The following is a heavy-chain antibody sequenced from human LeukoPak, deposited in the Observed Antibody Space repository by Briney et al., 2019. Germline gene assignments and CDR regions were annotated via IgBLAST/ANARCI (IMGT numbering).Heavy chain of an antibody. J-gene: IGHJ3*01. Sequence: SETLSLTCTVSGYSISSGRYWAWIRQPPGKGLEWIGSITHSGYTNYNPSLKSRVTISVDMSKNHFSLQLSSVTAPDTALYYCAREELFYDFWSGSHGALDVWGQGTMVSVSS. CDR3: AREELFYDFWSGSHGALDV. V-gene: IGHV4-38-2*02. D-gene: IGHD3-3*01. CDR2: ITHSGYT. CDR1: GYSISSGRY.